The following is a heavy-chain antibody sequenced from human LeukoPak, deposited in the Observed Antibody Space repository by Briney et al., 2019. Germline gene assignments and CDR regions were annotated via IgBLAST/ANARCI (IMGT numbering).Heavy chain of an antibody. CDR3: ARDPTPYCSGGSCYYVDY. Sequence: GGSLRLSCAASGFTFSDYYMSWIRQAPGKGLEWVSYISSSGSTIYYADSVKGRFTISRDNAKNSLYLQMNSLRAEDTAVYYCARDPTPYCSGGSCYYVDYWGQGTLVTVSS. D-gene: IGHD2-15*01. CDR2: ISSSGSTI. CDR1: GFTFSDYY. V-gene: IGHV3-11*01. J-gene: IGHJ4*02.